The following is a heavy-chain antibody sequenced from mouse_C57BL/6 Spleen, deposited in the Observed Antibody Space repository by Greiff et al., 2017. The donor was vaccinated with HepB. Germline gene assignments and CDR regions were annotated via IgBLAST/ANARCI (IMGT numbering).Heavy chain of an antibody. Sequence: DVMLVESGGDLVKPGGSLKLSCAASGFTFSSYGMSWVRQTPDKRLEWVATISSGGSYTYYPDSVKGRFTISRDNAKNTLYLQMSSLKSEDTAMYYCARHDYYGSEAWFAYWGQGTLVTVSA. D-gene: IGHD1-1*01. CDR3: ARHDYYGSEAWFAY. J-gene: IGHJ3*01. CDR1: GFTFSSYG. CDR2: ISSGGSYT. V-gene: IGHV5-6*02.